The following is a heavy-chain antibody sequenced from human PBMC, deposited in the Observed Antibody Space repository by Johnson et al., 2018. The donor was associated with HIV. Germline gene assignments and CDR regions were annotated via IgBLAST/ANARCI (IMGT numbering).Heavy chain of an antibody. CDR1: GFTFRSYA. Sequence: VQLVESGGGVVQPGRSLRLSCAASGFTFRSYAMHWVRQAPGKGLEWVANIKQDGSEKYYVDSVKGRFTISRDNAKNSLYLQMNSLRAEDTAVYYCARDRGGIVGATFAFDIWGQGTMVTVSS. J-gene: IGHJ3*02. D-gene: IGHD1-26*01. CDR2: IKQDGSEK. CDR3: ARDRGGIVGATFAFDI. V-gene: IGHV3-7*01.